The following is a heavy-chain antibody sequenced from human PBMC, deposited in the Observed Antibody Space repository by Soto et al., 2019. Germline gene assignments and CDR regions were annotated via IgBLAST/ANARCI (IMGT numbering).Heavy chain of an antibody. Sequence: GGSLRLSCAASGFSLNSYAMHWVRQVPGKGLEWVAFISYNGKNKYYGDSVKGRFTISRDDSTNTLFLQMSSLRSEDTAVYYCATDGVQYVVSGLYYFHYWGQGTLVTVSS. CDR1: GFSLNSYA. V-gene: IGHV3-30*15. J-gene: IGHJ4*02. CDR2: ISYNGKNK. D-gene: IGHD2-15*01. CDR3: ATDGVQYVVSGLYYFHY.